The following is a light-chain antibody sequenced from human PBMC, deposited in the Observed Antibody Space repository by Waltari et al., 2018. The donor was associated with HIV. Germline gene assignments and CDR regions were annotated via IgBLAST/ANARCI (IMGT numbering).Light chain of an antibody. J-gene: IGLJ3*02. CDR3: AAWDDSLSGLWV. CDR2: RNN. V-gene: IGLV1-47*01. CDR1: SSNLGSNF. Sequence: QSVLTPPPSASGTPGQRVTISCSGSSSNLGSNFVYWYQQFPGTAPKLLIYRNNQRPSGVPDRFSGSKSGTSASLAISGLRSEDEADYYCAAWDDSLSGLWVFGGGTKLTVL.